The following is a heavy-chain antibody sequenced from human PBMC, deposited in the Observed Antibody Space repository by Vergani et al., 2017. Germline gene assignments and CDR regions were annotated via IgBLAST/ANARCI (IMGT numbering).Heavy chain of an antibody. D-gene: IGHD3-22*01. Sequence: QVQLVESGGGVVQPGRSLRLSCAASGFTFSSYAMHWVRQAPGKGLEWVAVISYDGSNKYYADSVKGRFTISRDNAKNSLYLQMNSLRAEDTAVYYCARKHISNYYDSSGYYHMGYYYGMDVWGQGTTVTVSS. J-gene: IGHJ6*02. CDR3: ARKHISNYYDSSGYYHMGYYYGMDV. V-gene: IGHV3-30-3*01. CDR1: GFTFSSYA. CDR2: ISYDGSNK.